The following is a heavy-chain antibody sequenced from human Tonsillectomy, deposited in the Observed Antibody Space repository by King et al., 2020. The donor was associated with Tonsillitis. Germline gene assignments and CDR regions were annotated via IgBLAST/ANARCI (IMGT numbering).Heavy chain of an antibody. Sequence: VPLRESGPGLVKPSQTLSLTCTVSGGSISSGSYYWSWIRQPAGKGLEWIGRIYTSGSTNYNPSLKSRVTISVDTSKNQFSLKLSSVTAADTAVYYCARVVGGYVVSNWGQGTLVTVSS. V-gene: IGHV4-61*02. CDR1: GGSISSGSYY. CDR3: ARVVGGYVVSN. CDR2: IYTSGST. D-gene: IGHD5-12*01. J-gene: IGHJ4*02.